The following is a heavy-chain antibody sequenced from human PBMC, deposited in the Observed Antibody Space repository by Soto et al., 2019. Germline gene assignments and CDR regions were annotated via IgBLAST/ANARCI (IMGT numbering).Heavy chain of an antibody. D-gene: IGHD2-8*01. V-gene: IGHV3-23*01. CDR2: ITTSGGNT. CDR1: GFTFSTYA. CDR3: AGRYCTNGVCYTNYYYYIDV. J-gene: IGHJ6*03. Sequence: EVQLLESVGGLVQPGGSLRLSCAASGFTFSTYAMSWVRQAPGKGLEWVSTITTSGGNTYYADSVQGRFTISRDNSKNTLYLQMNSLRAEDTAVYYCAGRYCTNGVCYTNYYYYIDVWGKGTTVTVSS.